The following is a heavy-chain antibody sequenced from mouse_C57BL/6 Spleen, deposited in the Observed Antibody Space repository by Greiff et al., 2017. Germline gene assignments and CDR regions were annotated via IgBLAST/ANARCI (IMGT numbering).Heavy chain of an antibody. CDR1: GYTFTDYN. CDR2: INPNNGGT. V-gene: IGHV1-22*01. J-gene: IGHJ2*01. D-gene: IGHD1-1*01. CDR3: ARSRITTVVATTDFDY. Sequence: VQLKESGPELVKPGASVKMSCKASGYTFTDYNMHWVKQSHGKSLEWIGYINPNNGGTSYNQKFKGKATLTVNKSSSTAYMELRSLTSEDSAVYYCARSRITTVVATTDFDYWGQGTTRTVSS.